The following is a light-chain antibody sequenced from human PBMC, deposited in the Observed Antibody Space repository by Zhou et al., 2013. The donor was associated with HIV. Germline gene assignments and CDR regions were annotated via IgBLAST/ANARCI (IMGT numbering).Light chain of an antibody. Sequence: IQLTQSPSSLSASVGDRVTITCRASQGISTYLAWYQQKPGRAPKLLIYAASTLHSGVPSRFSGSGSGTEFTLSISSLQPEDFATYYCQHYNGYSGTFGQGTKV. CDR1: QGISTY. V-gene: IGKV1-9*01. CDR3: QHYNGYSGT. J-gene: IGKJ1*01. CDR2: AAS.